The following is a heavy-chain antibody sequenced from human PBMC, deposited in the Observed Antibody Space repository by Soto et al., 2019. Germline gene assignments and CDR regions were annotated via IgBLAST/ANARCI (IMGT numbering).Heavy chain of an antibody. V-gene: IGHV1-24*01. CDR3: ATEVRRSNQFDH. Sequence: ASVKVSCKVSGYTLTELSMHWVRQAPGEGLEWMGSFDLENGETIYAQRFQGRVTMTEESSADTPYMELSSLRSEDTAVYYCATEVRRSNQFDHWGQGTMVTVSS. J-gene: IGHJ4*02. CDR2: FDLENGET. CDR1: GYTLTELS. D-gene: IGHD3-10*01.